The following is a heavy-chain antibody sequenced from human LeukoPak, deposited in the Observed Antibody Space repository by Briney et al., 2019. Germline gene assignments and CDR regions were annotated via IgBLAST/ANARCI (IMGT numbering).Heavy chain of an antibody. CDR2: ISSSGSTI. D-gene: IGHD2-2*01. J-gene: IGHJ6*02. V-gene: IGHV3-48*03. CDR1: GFTFSSYE. Sequence: GGSLRLSRAASGFTFSSYEMNWVRQAPGKGLEWVSYISSSGSTIYYADSVKGRFTISRDNAKNSLYLQMNSLRAEDTAVYYCARRAYCSSTSCSCFPECYYYYGMDVWGQGTTVTVSS. CDR3: ARRAYCSSTSCSCFPECYYYYGMDV.